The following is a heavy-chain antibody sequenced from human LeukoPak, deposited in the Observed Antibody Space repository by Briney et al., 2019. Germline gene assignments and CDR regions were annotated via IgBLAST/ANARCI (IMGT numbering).Heavy chain of an antibody. V-gene: IGHV1-69*13. J-gene: IGHJ6*02. CDR1: GGTFSSYG. D-gene: IGHD6-19*01. Sequence: SVKVSCKASGGTFSSYGISWVRQAPGQGLEWMGGFIPTFGTANYAQKFQGRVTITADESTRTAYMELSSLRSEDTAVYYCAGGSRGIVVPDTEHYYFGMDVWGQGTTVTVSS. CDR2: FIPTFGTA. CDR3: AGGSRGIVVPDTEHYYFGMDV.